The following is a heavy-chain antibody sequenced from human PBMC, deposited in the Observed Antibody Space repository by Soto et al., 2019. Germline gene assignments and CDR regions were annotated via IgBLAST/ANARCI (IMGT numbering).Heavy chain of an antibody. CDR2: INAGNGNT. V-gene: IGHV1-3*01. Sequence: ASVKVSCKASGITFTTYAIHWVRQAPGQGLEWMGWINAGNGNTRYSQKFQGRVTFTRDTSASTAYMDLSSLTSEDAAIYYCARAISGYVTWGQGTLVTVSS. J-gene: IGHJ5*02. CDR3: ARAISGYVT. D-gene: IGHD5-12*01. CDR1: GITFTTYA.